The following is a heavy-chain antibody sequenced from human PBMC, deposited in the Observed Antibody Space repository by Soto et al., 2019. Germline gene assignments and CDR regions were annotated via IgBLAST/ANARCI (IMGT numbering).Heavy chain of an antibody. CDR2: IYWDDDK. J-gene: IGHJ6*03. Sequence: QITLKESGPMLVKPTQTLTLTCTFSGFSLSTSGVGVGWIRQPPGKALEWLALIYWDDDKRYSPSLKSRLTITKDTSKNQVVLTMTNMDPVDTATYFCAHSSYSSSLGYYYHYMDVWGKGTTVTVSS. V-gene: IGHV2-5*02. CDR3: AHSSYSSSLGYYYHYMDV. CDR1: GFSLSTSGVG. D-gene: IGHD6-6*01.